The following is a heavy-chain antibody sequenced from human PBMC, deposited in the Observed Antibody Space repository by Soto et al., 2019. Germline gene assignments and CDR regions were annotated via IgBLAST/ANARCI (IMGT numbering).Heavy chain of an antibody. V-gene: IGHV1-69*13. CDR1: GGTFSSDA. CDR3: ARGYSSSWYGFDY. Sequence: AVQVFFKACGGTFSSDAISCVRQAPGQGLEWMGGIIPIFGTATYAQKFQARVTITADESTSTAYMELSSLRSEDTAVYYCARGYSSSWYGFDYWGQGTLVTVSS. D-gene: IGHD6-13*01. J-gene: IGHJ4*02. CDR2: IIPIFGTA.